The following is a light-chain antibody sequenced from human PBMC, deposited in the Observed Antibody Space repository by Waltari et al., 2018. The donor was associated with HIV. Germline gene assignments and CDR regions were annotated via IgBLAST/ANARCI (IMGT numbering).Light chain of an antibody. J-gene: IGLJ3*02. CDR1: ISYLGGTF. V-gene: IGLV1-47*01. CDR2: RND. Sequence: QSVVTQPPSPHGTPAQNIYFSCSRAISYLGGTFVYWYQQRPRTAPRLLLDRNDQRPSGGPDRFSCSKSATSASLAISGLRSEDEADYHCSTWDNSLSHWVFGGGTKVTVL. CDR3: STWDNSLSHWV.